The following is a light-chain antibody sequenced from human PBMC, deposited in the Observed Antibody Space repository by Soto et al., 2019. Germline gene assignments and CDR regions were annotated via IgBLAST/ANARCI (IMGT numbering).Light chain of an antibody. V-gene: IGKV3-15*01. CDR2: GAS. CDR1: QSVSSN. Sequence: EVVMTQSPATLSVSPGERATLSCRASQSVSSNLAWYQQKPGQAPRLLIYGASNRATGIPARFSGSRSGTEFTLTISSLQSEDFAVYYCQQYHNWPPWTFGQGTKVEIK. J-gene: IGKJ1*01. CDR3: QQYHNWPPWT.